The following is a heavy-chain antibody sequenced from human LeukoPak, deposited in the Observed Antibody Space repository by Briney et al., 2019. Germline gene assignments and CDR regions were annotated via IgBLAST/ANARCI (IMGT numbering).Heavy chain of an antibody. CDR2: INPNSGGT. CDR3: ARNRIAVAGGGFDY. V-gene: IGHV1-2*02. CDR1: GYTFTGYY. J-gene: IGHJ4*02. Sequence: ASVKVSCKASGYTFTGYYMHWVRQAPGQGLEWMGWINPNSGGTNYAQEFQGRVTMTRDTSISTAYMELSRLRSDDTAVYYCARNRIAVAGGGFDYWGQGTLVTVSS. D-gene: IGHD6-19*01.